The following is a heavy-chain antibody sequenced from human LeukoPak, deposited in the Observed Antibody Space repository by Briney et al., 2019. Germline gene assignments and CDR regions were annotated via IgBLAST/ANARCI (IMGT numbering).Heavy chain of an antibody. CDR3: ATEERGSYSSYYFDY. V-gene: IGHV6-1*01. J-gene: IGHJ4*01. D-gene: IGHD1-26*01. CDR1: GDSVSSNSAA. Sequence: SQTLSLTCAISGDSVSSNSAAWNWIRQSPSRGLEWLGRTYYRSKWYNDYAISVRSRITINSDTSKNQFSLQLNSVTPEDTAVYYCATEERGSYSSYYFDYWGHGTLVTVSS. CDR2: TYYRSKWYN.